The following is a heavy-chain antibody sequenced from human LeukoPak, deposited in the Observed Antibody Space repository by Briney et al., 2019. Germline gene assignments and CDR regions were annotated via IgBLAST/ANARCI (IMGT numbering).Heavy chain of an antibody. V-gene: IGHV3-21*01. J-gene: IGHJ3*02. Sequence: GGSLRLSCAASGFTFSSYSMNWVCQAPGKGLEWVSSISSSSSYIYYADSVKGRFTISRDNAKNSLYLQMNSLRAEDTAVYYCARISIHDAFDIWGQGTMVTVSS. CDR3: ARISIHDAFDI. CDR1: GFTFSSYS. CDR2: ISSSSSYI. D-gene: IGHD6-6*01.